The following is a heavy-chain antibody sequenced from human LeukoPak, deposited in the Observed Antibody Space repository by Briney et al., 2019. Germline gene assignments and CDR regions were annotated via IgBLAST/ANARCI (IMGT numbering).Heavy chain of an antibody. Sequence: GGSLRLSCAASGFTFSNYGMHWVRRAPGKGLEWVAVIYYDGSNKYYADSVKGRFTISRDNSKNTLYLQMNSLRAEDTAVYYCARGSSRAASKRFGMDVWGQGTTVTVSS. CDR1: GFTFSNYG. V-gene: IGHV3-33*01. J-gene: IGHJ6*02. D-gene: IGHD6-6*01. CDR3: ARGSSRAASKRFGMDV. CDR2: IYYDGSNK.